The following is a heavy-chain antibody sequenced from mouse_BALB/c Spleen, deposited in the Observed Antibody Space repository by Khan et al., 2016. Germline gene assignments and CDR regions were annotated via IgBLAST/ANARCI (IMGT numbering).Heavy chain of an antibody. CDR2: ISSGGSYT. CDR3: TRGYDYDRYAMDY. Sequence: EVEPVESGGDLVKPGGSLKLSCAASGFTFSTYTMSWVRQTPEKRLEWVASISSGGSYTYYPDSVKGRFTISRDNAKNTLYLQMSSLKSEDTAMYYCTRGYDYDRYAMDYWGQGTSVTVSS. CDR1: GFTFSTYT. V-gene: IGHV5-6-4*01. J-gene: IGHJ4*01. D-gene: IGHD2-4*01.